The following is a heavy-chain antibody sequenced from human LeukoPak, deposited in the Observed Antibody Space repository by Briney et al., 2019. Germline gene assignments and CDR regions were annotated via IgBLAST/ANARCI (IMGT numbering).Heavy chain of an antibody. V-gene: IGHV3-23*01. CDR3: AKMAAGGYSYGF. CDR2: ISGSGGST. CDR1: GGTFSSYA. J-gene: IGHJ3*01. D-gene: IGHD5-18*01. Sequence: SCKASGGTFSSYAMSWVRQAPGKGLEWVSAISGSGGSTYYADSVKGRFTISRDNSKNTLYLQMNSLRAEDTAVYYCAKMAAGGYSYGFWGQGTMVTVSS.